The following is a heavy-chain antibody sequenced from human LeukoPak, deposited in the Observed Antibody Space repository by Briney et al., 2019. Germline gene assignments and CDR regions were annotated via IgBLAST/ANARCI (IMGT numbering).Heavy chain of an antibody. CDR2: IMYTGSEA. CDR3: ARDYAIDI. D-gene: IGHD3-16*01. V-gene: IGHV3-7*01. J-gene: IGHJ3*02. CDR1: GFTFTHFW. Sequence: GSLRLTCAASGFTFTHFWMSCIRQAPGKGLEWWGYIMYTGSEAYCVDAVKGRFSITKDNTRSSLYLQMNGLRAEGTAGYYCARDYAIDIWGQGTMVTVS.